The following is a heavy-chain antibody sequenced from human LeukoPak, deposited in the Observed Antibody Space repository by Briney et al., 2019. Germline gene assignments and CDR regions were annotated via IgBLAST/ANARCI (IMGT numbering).Heavy chain of an antibody. CDR1: GGSISSGSYY. CDR2: IYTSGST. CDR3: AGGATVVKVDY. Sequence: PSETLSLTCTVSGGSISSGSYYWSWIRQPAGKGLEWIGRIYTSGSTNYNPSLKSRVTISVDTSKNQFSLKLSSVTAADTAVYYCAGGATVVKVDYWGQGTLVTVSS. V-gene: IGHV4-61*02. D-gene: IGHD4-23*01. J-gene: IGHJ4*02.